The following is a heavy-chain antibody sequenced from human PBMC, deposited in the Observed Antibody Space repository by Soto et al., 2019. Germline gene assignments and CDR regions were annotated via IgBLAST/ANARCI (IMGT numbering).Heavy chain of an antibody. D-gene: IGHD1-1*01. CDR2: INPSGGST. V-gene: IGHV1-46*03. CDR3: TMRVEMDY. CDR1: GYTFTSYY. J-gene: IGHJ4*02. Sequence: QVQLVQSGAEVKKPGASVKVSCKASGYTFTSYYIHWVRQAPGQGLEWMGRINPSGGSTNYAQKFQGRVTMTRDTSTSTLYMDLRSLRTEDTAVYYCTMRVEMDYRGQGTRVTVSS.